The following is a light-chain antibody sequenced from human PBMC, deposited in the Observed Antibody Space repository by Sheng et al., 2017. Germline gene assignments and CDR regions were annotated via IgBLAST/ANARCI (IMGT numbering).Light chain of an antibody. CDR3: QSYDSSLSGGV. V-gene: IGLV1-40*01. Sequence: QPVLTQPPSVSGAPGQRVTISCTGSSSNIGAGYDVHWYQHLPGTAPKLLIYGNSNRPSGVPDRFSGSKSGTSASLAITGLQAENEADYYCQSYDSSLSGGVFGGGTKLTVL. CDR2: GNS. CDR1: SSNIGAGYD. J-gene: IGLJ3*02.